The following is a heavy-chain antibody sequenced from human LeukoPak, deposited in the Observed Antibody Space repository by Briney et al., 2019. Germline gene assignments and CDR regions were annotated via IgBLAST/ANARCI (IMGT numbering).Heavy chain of an antibody. V-gene: IGHV1-18*01. J-gene: IGHJ6*03. CDR3: ARDLYWESSSWYVGYYYYYYMDV. D-gene: IGHD6-13*01. Sequence: ASVKVSCKASGYTFTSYGISWVRQAPGQGLEWMGWISAYNGNTNYAQKLQGRVTMTTDTSTSTAYMELRSLRSDDTAVYYCARDLYWESSSWYVGYYYYYYMDVWGKGTTVTVSS. CDR1: GYTFTSYG. CDR2: ISAYNGNT.